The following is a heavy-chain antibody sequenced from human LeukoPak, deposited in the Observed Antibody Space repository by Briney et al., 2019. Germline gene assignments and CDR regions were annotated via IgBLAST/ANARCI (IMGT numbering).Heavy chain of an antibody. CDR2: IHRGGNT. CDR1: GFTVSGNY. D-gene: IGHD6-13*01. Sequence: GSLRLSCAASGFTVSGNYMSWVRQAPGKGLEWLSVIHRGGNTYYADSVKGRFTISRDSSKNTVFLQMDSLRAEDTAVYYCARLAAAGPADYWGQGTLVTVSS. V-gene: IGHV3-66*01. J-gene: IGHJ4*02. CDR3: ARLAAAGPADY.